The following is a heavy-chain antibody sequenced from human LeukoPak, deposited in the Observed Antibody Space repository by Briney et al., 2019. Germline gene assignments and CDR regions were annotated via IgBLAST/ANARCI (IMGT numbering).Heavy chain of an antibody. Sequence: SVKVSCKASGGTFSSYAISWVRQAPGQGLEWMGGIIPIFGTANYAQKFQGRVTITTDESTSTAYMELSSLRSEDTAVYYCAREKDYGDYEGNWFDPWGQGTLVTVPS. V-gene: IGHV1-69*05. D-gene: IGHD4-17*01. CDR2: IIPIFGTA. CDR3: AREKDYGDYEGNWFDP. CDR1: GGTFSSYA. J-gene: IGHJ5*02.